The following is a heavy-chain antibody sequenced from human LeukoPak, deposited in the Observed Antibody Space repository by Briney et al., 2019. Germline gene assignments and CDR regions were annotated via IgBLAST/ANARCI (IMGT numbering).Heavy chain of an antibody. CDR2: ISSSSSYI. CDR1: GFTFSSYS. CDR3: ANNAYCSGGSCYYYLDY. J-gene: IGHJ4*02. V-gene: IGHV3-21*01. D-gene: IGHD2-15*01. Sequence: TGGSLRLSCAASGFTFSSYSMNWVRQAPGKGLEWVSSISSSSSYIYYADSVKGRFTISRDNAKNSLYLQMNSLRAEDTAVYYCANNAYCSGGSCYYYLDYWGQGTLVTVSS.